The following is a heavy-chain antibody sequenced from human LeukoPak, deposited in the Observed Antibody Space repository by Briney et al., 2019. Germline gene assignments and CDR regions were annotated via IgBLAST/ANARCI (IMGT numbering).Heavy chain of an antibody. V-gene: IGHV4-59*08. J-gene: IGHJ6*02. D-gene: IGHD3-10*01. CDR1: GGSISSYY. CDR3: AKTMVRGVEYYYGMDV. CDR2: INYSGRT. Sequence: SETLSLTCTVSGGSISSYYWSWIRKPPGKGLEWIGYINYSGRTNYNPPLKSRVTISVATSKTQFSLKLSSVTAADTAVYSCAKTMVRGVEYYYGMDVWGQGTTVTVSS.